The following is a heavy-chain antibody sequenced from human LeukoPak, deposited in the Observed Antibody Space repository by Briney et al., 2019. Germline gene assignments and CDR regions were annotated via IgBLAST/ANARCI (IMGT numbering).Heavy chain of an antibody. V-gene: IGHV4-34*01. CDR1: GGSFSGYY. D-gene: IGHD3-3*01. CDR3: ARETPEVRFLEWLFPNWFDP. CDR2: INHSGST. Sequence: SETLSLTCAVYGGSFSGYYWSWIRQPPGKGLEWIGEINHSGSTNYNPSLKSRVTLSVDTAKNQFSLKLSSVTAADTAVYYCARETPEVRFLEWLFPNWFDPWGQGTLVTVSS. J-gene: IGHJ5*02.